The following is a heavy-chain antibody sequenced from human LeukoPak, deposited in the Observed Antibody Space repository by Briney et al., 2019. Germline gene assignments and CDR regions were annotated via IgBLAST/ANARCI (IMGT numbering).Heavy chain of an antibody. J-gene: IGHJ5*02. Sequence: ASVKVSCKTSGYTFTDYYLHWVRQAPGQGLEWMGWINPNSGGTSSAQKFQGRVTMTRDTSITTVYMEVSWLTSDDAAIYYCARADRLHGGPYLIGPWGQGTLVTVSS. CDR2: INPNSGGT. CDR1: GYTFTDYY. CDR3: ARADRLHGGPYLIGP. D-gene: IGHD2-21*01. V-gene: IGHV1-2*02.